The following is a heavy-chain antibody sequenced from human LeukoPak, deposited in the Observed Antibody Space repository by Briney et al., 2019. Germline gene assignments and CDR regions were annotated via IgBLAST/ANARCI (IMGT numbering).Heavy chain of an antibody. J-gene: IGHJ4*02. D-gene: IGHD3-10*01. CDR3: AREIYGSGTHPFDY. CDR1: GFTFSTYD. Sequence: GGSLRLSCAASGFTFSTYDMNWVRRAPGKGLEWLSAISSRSDYIYYADSVKSRFTVSRDNAENSLYLQMSSLRAEDTAVYYCAREIYGSGTHPFDYWGQGTLVTVSS. CDR2: ISSRSDYI. V-gene: IGHV3-21*06.